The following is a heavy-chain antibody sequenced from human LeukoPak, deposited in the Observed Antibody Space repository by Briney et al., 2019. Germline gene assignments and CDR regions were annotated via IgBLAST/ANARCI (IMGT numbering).Heavy chain of an antibody. V-gene: IGHV4-31*03. CDR2: IYYSGRT. D-gene: IGHD3-10*01. Sequence: PSQSLSLTCTVSRGSISSGGYYRSWIRQHPGKGLEWIGYIYYSGRTYYNPSLKSRVTISVDTSKNQFSLKLSSVTAADTAVYYCARRMGFGPNQYYCDYWGQGTLVSVSS. CDR3: ARRMGFGPNQYYCDY. J-gene: IGHJ4*02. CDR1: RGSISSGGYY.